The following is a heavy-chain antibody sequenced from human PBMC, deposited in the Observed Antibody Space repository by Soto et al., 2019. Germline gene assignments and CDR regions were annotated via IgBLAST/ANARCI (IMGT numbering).Heavy chain of an antibody. J-gene: IGHJ4*02. Sequence: ASVKVSCKASGYTFTGYAMHWVRQAPGQRLEWMGWINAGNGNTKYSQKFQGRVTITRDTSASTAYMELSSLRSEDTAVYYCARAVAVPAAFDYWGQGTLVTSPQ. D-gene: IGHD6-19*01. V-gene: IGHV1-3*01. CDR1: GYTFTGYA. CDR3: ARAVAVPAAFDY. CDR2: INAGNGNT.